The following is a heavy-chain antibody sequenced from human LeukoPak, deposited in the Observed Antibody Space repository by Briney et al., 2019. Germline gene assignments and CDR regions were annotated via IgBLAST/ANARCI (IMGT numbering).Heavy chain of an antibody. J-gene: IGHJ6*03. CDR2: IIPIFGTA. CDR1: GGTFSSYA. Sequence: ASVKVSCKASGGTFSSYAISWVRQAPGQGLEWMGGIIPIFGTANYAQKFQGRVTITTDESTSTAYMELSSLRSEDTAVYYCARGPIFGVVIPTKVDYYYYMDVWGKGTTVTVSS. CDR3: ARGPIFGVVIPTKVDYYYYMDV. D-gene: IGHD3-3*01. V-gene: IGHV1-69*05.